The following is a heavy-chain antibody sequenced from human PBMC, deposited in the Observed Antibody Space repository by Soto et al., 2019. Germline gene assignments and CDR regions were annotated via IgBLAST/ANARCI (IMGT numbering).Heavy chain of an antibody. D-gene: IGHD5-12*01. Sequence: SQTLSLTCAISGDSVSSNSAAWNWIRQSPSRGLEWLGRTYYRSKWYNDYAVSVKSRITINPDTSKNQFSLQLNSVTPEDTAVYYCARGGIVATIRAWYFDYWGQGTLVTVFS. J-gene: IGHJ4*02. CDR2: TYYRSKWYN. CDR3: ARGGIVATIRAWYFDY. V-gene: IGHV6-1*01. CDR1: GDSVSSNSAA.